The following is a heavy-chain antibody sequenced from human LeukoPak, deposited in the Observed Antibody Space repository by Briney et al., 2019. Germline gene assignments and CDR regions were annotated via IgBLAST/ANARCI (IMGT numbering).Heavy chain of an antibody. V-gene: IGHV3-23*01. CDR3: AKDYDYIWGSYRQFDY. Sequence: GGSLRLSCAASGFTFSSYAMSWVRQPPGKGLEWVSAISGSGGSTYYADSVKGRFTISRDNSKNTLYLQMNSPRAEDTAVYYCAKDYDYIWGSYRQFDYWGQGTLVTVSS. CDR2: ISGSGGST. D-gene: IGHD3-16*02. CDR1: GFTFSSYA. J-gene: IGHJ4*02.